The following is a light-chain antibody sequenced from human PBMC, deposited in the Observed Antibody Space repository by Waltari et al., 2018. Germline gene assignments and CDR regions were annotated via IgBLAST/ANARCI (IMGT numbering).Light chain of an antibody. CDR3: SSYTSSNTWV. CDR2: DVT. Sequence: QSALTQPASVSGSPGQSITISCTGTSSDVAGYNYVSWYQQHPGKAPKLMIYDVTKRPSGVSNRFSGSKSDNTASLTISGLQAEDEADYHCSSYTSSNTWVFGGGTKLTVL. V-gene: IGLV2-14*01. CDR1: SSDVAGYNY. J-gene: IGLJ3*02.